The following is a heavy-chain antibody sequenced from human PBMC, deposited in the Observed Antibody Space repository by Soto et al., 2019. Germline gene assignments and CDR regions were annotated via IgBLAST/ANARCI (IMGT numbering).Heavy chain of an antibody. CDR3: ARDGEGDGKPGGMDA. Sequence: PSETLSLTCTVSGGSISSGGYYWSWIRQHPGKGLEWIGYIYYSGSTYYNPSLKSRVTISVDTSKNQFSLKLSSVTAADTAVYYCARDGEGDGKPGGMDAWGQGTTVTVSS. V-gene: IGHV4-31*03. CDR1: GGSISSGGYY. CDR2: IYYSGST. D-gene: IGHD3-10*01. J-gene: IGHJ6*02.